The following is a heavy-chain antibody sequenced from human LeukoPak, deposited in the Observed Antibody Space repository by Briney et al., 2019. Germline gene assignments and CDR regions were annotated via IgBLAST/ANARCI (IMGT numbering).Heavy chain of an antibody. Sequence: PAGTLSLTCAVSGGSISSSNWWSWVRQPPGKGLGGIGESYHSGSTNHNPPLRSLVIISVDKSKNQFPLKLSSVTAADTAVYYCARDLHGGKSFTTDSYFDLWGRGPLVPVSS. CDR3: ARDLHGGKSFTTDSYFDL. J-gene: IGHJ2*01. CDR2: SYHSGST. V-gene: IGHV4-4*02. D-gene: IGHD4-23*01. CDR1: GGSISSSNW.